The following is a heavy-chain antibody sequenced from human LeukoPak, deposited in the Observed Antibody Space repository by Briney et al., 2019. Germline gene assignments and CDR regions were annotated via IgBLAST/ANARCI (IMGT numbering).Heavy chain of an antibody. Sequence: GGSLRLSCAASGFTFSSYAMNWVRQAPGKGLEWVSGISGSGGSTYYADSVKGRFTISRDNSKNTLYLQMNSLRAEDTAVYYCARSYYYYGMDVWGQGTTVTVSS. CDR2: ISGSGGST. J-gene: IGHJ6*02. V-gene: IGHV3-23*01. CDR1: GFTFSSYA. CDR3: ARSYYYYGMDV.